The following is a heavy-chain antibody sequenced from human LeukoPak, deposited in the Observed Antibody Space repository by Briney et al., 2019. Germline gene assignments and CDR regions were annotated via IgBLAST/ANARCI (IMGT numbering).Heavy chain of an antibody. Sequence: PSETLSLTGIVSGGSFSDNSYSWAWIRQQPGKGLEFIGYIFNSGTTYYNPSLTSRVTISVDTAEKRFSLNLPSVTAADTAVYYCARRETSRGYGAFDFWGQGNMVTVS. CDR3: ARRETSRGYGAFDF. CDR2: IFNSGTT. J-gene: IGHJ3*01. D-gene: IGHD5-18*01. CDR1: GGSFSDNSYS. V-gene: IGHV4-31*02.